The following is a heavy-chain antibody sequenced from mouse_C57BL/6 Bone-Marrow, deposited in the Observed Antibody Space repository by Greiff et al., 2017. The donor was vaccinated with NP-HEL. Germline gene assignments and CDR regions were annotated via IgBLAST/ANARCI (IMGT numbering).Heavy chain of an antibody. Sequence: QVHVKQPGAELVKPGASVKMSCKASGYTFTSYWITWVKQRPGQGLEWIGDIYPGSGSTNYNEKFKSKATLTVDTSSSTAYMQLSSLTSEDSAVYYCAREKAYDYDVHWYFDVWGTGTTVTVSS. CDR1: GYTFTSYW. CDR3: AREKAYDYDVHWYFDV. V-gene: IGHV1-55*01. D-gene: IGHD2-4*01. CDR2: IYPGSGST. J-gene: IGHJ1*03.